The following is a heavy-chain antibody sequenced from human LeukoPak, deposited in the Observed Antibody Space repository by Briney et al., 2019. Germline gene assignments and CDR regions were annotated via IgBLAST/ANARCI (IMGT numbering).Heavy chain of an antibody. J-gene: IGHJ6*03. D-gene: IGHD2-8*02. CDR1: GFTFDDYG. Sequence: PGGSLRLSCAASGFTFDDYGMSWVRQAPGKGLEWVSGINWNGGSTGYADSVKGRFTISRDNAKNSLYLQMNSLRAEDTALYYCARWPRAVTGYCYMDVWGKGTTVTVSS. CDR3: ARWPRAVTGYCYMDV. CDR2: INWNGGST. V-gene: IGHV3-20*04.